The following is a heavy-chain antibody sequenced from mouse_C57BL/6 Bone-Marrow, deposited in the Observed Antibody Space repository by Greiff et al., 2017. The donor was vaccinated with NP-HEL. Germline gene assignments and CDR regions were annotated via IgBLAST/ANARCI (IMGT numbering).Heavy chain of an antibody. D-gene: IGHD4-1*01. CDR2: ISSGGSYT. J-gene: IGHJ1*03. CDR3: ARPLNWDEYFDV. Sequence: EVKLMESGGDLVKPGGSLKLSCAASGFTFSSYGMSWVRQTPDKRLEWVATISSGGSYTYYPDSVKGRFTISRDNAKNTLYLQRSSLKSEDTAMYYGARPLNWDEYFDVWGTGTTVTVSS. V-gene: IGHV5-6*01. CDR1: GFTFSSYG.